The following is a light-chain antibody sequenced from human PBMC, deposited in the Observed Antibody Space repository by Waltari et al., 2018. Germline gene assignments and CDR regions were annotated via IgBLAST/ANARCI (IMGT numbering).Light chain of an antibody. CDR3: QMYVRLPVT. CDR1: ESVSKY. V-gene: IGKV3-20*01. J-gene: IGKJ1*01. CDR2: AAS. Sequence: DIMLTQSPGALSLSPGERATLSCRASESVSKYLAWYQQRPGQAPRLRIYAASNRATGIPDRFSGSGSGTDFSLTISRLEPEDFAVYYCQMYVRLPVTFGQGTKVEIK.